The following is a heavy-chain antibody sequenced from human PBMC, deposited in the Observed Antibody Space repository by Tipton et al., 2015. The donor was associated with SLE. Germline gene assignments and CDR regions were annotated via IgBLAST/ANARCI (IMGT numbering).Heavy chain of an antibody. CDR3: ASRATVTSFYYGLDV. D-gene: IGHD4-17*01. V-gene: IGHV1-69*04. CDR1: GGTFNSFG. J-gene: IGHJ6*02. CDR2: IIPVISIT. Sequence: QSGAEVKKPGSSVKVSCKASGGTFNSFGISWVRQAPGQGLEWMGTIIPVISITNYAQKFQGRVTVTTDESTSAAYMELSGLRSEDTAVYYCASRATVTSFYYGLDVWGQGTTVTVSS.